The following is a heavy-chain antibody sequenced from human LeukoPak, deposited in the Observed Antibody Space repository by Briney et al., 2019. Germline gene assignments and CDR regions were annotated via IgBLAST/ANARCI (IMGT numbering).Heavy chain of an antibody. CDR1: GYSFTSYW. D-gene: IGHD3-9*01. CDR2: IYPGDSDT. CDR3: AKASSDTLTGYYFDH. Sequence: GESLKFSGKGSGYSFTSYWIGWVRQMHGKGLEWMGIIYPGDSDTRYSPSFQGEVTISADKSISTAYLQWSSLKASDTAIYYCAKASSDTLTGYYFDHWGRGTLVTVSS. J-gene: IGHJ4*02. V-gene: IGHV5-51*01.